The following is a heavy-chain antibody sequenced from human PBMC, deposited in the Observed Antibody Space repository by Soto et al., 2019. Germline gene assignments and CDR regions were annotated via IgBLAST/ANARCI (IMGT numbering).Heavy chain of an antibody. CDR1: GFTFSSYA. CDR3: ARGVVAATYYYYGMDV. CDR2: ISYDGSNK. J-gene: IGHJ6*02. D-gene: IGHD2-15*01. V-gene: IGHV3-30-3*01. Sequence: QVQLVESGGGVVQPGRSLRLSCAASGFTFSSYAMHWVRQAPGKGLEWVAVISYDGSNKYYADSVKGRFTISRDNSKNMLYLQMTSLRAEDTAVYYCARGVVAATYYYYGMDVWGQGTTVTVSS.